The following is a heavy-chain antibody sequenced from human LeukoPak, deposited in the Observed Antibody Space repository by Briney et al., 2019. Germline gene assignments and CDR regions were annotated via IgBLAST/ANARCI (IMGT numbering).Heavy chain of an antibody. D-gene: IGHD4-17*01. CDR3: ARDVAHGARGYFDY. V-gene: IGHV3-33*01. Sequence: PGRSLRLSCATSGFSFSSYGMHWVRRAPGKGLEWVAVIWYDGSNKYYADSVKGRFTISRDNSKNTLYLQVDSLRAEDTAVYYCARDVAHGARGYFDYWGQGTLVTVSS. CDR2: IWYDGSNK. CDR1: GFSFSSYG. J-gene: IGHJ4*02.